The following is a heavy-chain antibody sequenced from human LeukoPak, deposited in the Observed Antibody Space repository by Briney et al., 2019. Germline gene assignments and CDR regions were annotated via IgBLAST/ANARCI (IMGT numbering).Heavy chain of an antibody. V-gene: IGHV3-23*01. CDR2: ISGSGGST. CDR3: AKVVLYYDFCSGYPFDY. Sequence: GGSLRLSCAASGFTFSSYAKSCVRQPPSKELEGVAAISGSGGSTYYAHSVKGRFTISRDNSKNTLYLQMNSLRAEDTAVYYCAKVVLYYDFCSGYPFDYWGQGTLVTVSS. CDR1: GFTFSSYA. J-gene: IGHJ4*02. D-gene: IGHD3-3*01.